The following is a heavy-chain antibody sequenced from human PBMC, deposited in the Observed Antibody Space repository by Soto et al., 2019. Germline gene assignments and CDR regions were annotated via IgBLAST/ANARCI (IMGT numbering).Heavy chain of an antibody. CDR1: GGSISSYY. J-gene: IGHJ6*03. V-gene: IGHV4-59*08. D-gene: IGHD3-10*01. CDR2: IYYSGST. Sequence: PSETLSLTCTDSGGSISSYYWSWIRQPPGKGLEWIGYIYYSGSTNYNPSLKSRVTISVDTSKNQFSLKLSSVTAADTAVYYCARHVLLWFGEPRYMDVWGKGTTVTVSS. CDR3: ARHVLLWFGEPRYMDV.